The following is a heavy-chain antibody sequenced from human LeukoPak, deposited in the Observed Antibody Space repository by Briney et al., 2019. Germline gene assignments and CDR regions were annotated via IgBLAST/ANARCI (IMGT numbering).Heavy chain of an antibody. D-gene: IGHD6-19*01. CDR2: ISSSGSTI. Sequence: GGSLRLSCAASGFTFSSSEMNWARQAPGKGLEWVSYISSSGSTIYYADSVKGRFTISRDNAKNSLYLQMNSLRAEDTAVYYCVRDQIAVAPYYYYGMDVWGQGTTVTVSS. CDR1: GFTFSSSE. J-gene: IGHJ6*02. V-gene: IGHV3-48*03. CDR3: VRDQIAVAPYYYYGMDV.